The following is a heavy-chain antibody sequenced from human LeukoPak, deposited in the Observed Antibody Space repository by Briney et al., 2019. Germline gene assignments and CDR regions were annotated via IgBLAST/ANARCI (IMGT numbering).Heavy chain of an antibody. CDR3: ARDPRAGNSSGWYDYYYYYMDV. Sequence: ASVKVSCKASGYTFTSYDINWVRQATGQGLEWMGWMNPNSGNTGYAQKFQGRVTMTRDMSTSTVYMELSSLRSEDTAVYYCARDPRAGNSSGWYDYYYYYMDVWGKGTTVTVSS. V-gene: IGHV1-8*01. CDR2: MNPNSGNT. J-gene: IGHJ6*03. D-gene: IGHD6-19*01. CDR1: GYTFTSYD.